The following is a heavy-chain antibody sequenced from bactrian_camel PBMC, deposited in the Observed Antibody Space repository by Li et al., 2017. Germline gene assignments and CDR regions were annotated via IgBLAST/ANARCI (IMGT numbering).Heavy chain of an antibody. CDR3: AASVGKTFCSAAYFLSGLRPVFGS. V-gene: IGHV3S53*01. D-gene: IGHD2*01. Sequence: VQLVESGGGSVQAGGSLRLSCAATGNVYRMNCLAWIRQAPGKEREAVAVGETRGERTIYDDSVKGRFTISLDNAKNTVYLQMGSLRPEDSAMYYCAASVGKTFCSAAYFLSGLRPVFGSWGQGTQVTVS. J-gene: IGHJ6*01. CDR2: ETRGERT. CDR1: GNVYRMNC.